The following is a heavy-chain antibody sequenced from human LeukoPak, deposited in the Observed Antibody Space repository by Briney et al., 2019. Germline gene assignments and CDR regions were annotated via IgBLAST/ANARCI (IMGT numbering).Heavy chain of an antibody. V-gene: IGHV3-23*01. CDR3: VREAGYCATVCLKTNYFDP. CDR1: GFPFSNHA. J-gene: IGHJ5*02. D-gene: IGHD2-8*01. Sequence: GGSLRLSCAASGFPFSNHAMSRVRQPPGKGLEWVSAISNGNTYYADSVRGRFTISRDDSKNMVYLQMYSLGVEDTARYYCVREAGYCATVCLKTNYFDPWGQETLVTVSS. CDR2: ISNGNT.